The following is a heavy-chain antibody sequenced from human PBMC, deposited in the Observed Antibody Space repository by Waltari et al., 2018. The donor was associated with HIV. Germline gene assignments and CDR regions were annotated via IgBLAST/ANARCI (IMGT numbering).Heavy chain of an antibody. CDR3: ARDQTMTRAFDI. CDR1: GFTFSRYD. Sequence: QVQLVESGGGVVQPGRSLRLSCAASGFTFSRYDMHWVGQAPGKGLGGVAVITYDGSNKYYADSVKVRFTISRDNSKNTLYLQMNSLRAEDTAVYYCARDQTMTRAFDIWGQGTMVTVSS. D-gene: IGHD3-22*01. J-gene: IGHJ3*02. CDR2: ITYDGSNK. V-gene: IGHV3-30*01.